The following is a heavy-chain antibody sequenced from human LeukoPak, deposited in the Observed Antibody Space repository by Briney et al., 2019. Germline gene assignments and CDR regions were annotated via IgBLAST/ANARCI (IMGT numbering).Heavy chain of an antibody. D-gene: IGHD6-19*01. CDR1: GGSISSYY. CDR3: ARMLYSSGWYSFDY. J-gene: IGHJ4*02. Sequence: SSETLSLTCTVSGGSISSYYWSWIRQPPGKGLEWIGYIYYSGTTNYNPSLKGRVTISVDTSKNQFSLKLSSVTAADTAVYYCARMLYSSGWYSFDYWGQGTLVTVSS. V-gene: IGHV4-59*01. CDR2: IYYSGTT.